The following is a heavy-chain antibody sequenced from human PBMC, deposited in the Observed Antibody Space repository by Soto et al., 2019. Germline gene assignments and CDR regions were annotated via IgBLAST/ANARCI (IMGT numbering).Heavy chain of an antibody. D-gene: IGHD3-16*01. CDR1: GYSFTSYW. V-gene: IGHV5-10-1*01. CDR3: ATQGDYYYGMDV. Sequence: GESLKISCKGSGYSFTSYWISWVRQMPGKGLEWMGRIDPSDSYTNYSPSFQGHVTISADKSISTAYLQWSSLKASDTAMYYCATQGDYYYGMDVWGQGTTVTVS. J-gene: IGHJ6*02. CDR2: IDPSDSYT.